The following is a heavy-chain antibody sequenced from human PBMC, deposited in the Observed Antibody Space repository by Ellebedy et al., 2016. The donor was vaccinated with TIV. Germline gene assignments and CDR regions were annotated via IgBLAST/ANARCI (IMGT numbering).Heavy chain of an antibody. J-gene: IGHJ4*02. CDR2: IYSGGST. CDR1: GFTFSNAW. CDR3: ARVQRGSFDY. D-gene: IGHD6-6*01. Sequence: GESLKISCAASGFTFSNAWMNWVRQAPGKGLEWVSVIYSGGSTYYADSVKGRFTISRDNSKNTLYLQMNSLRAEDTAVYYCARVQRGSFDYWGQGTLVTVSS. V-gene: IGHV3-66*01.